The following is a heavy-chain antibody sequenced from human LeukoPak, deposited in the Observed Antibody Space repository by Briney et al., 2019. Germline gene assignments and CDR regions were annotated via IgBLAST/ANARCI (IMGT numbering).Heavy chain of an antibody. J-gene: IGHJ4*02. Sequence: PGGSLRLSCAASGFTFSSYWMHWVRQAPGKGLMWVSRTSGDGSTTNYADSVKGRFTISRDNAKNTVYLQMNNLRAEDTAVYYCTEDQDLRGQGTLVTVSS. CDR2: TSGDGSTT. CDR3: TEDQDL. CDR1: GFTFSSYW. V-gene: IGHV3-74*01. D-gene: IGHD3-3*01.